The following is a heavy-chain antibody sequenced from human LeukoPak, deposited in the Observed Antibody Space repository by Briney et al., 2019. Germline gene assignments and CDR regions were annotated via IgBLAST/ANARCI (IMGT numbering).Heavy chain of an antibody. CDR3: ASPYYYDSSGYYYLEYFQH. Sequence: SVKVSCKASGGTFSSYAISWVRQAPGQGLEWMGGIIPIFGTANYAQKFQGRVTITTDESTSTAYMELSSLRSEDTAVYYCASPYYYDSSGYYYLEYFQHWGRGTLVTVSS. CDR2: IIPIFGTA. CDR1: GGTFSSYA. V-gene: IGHV1-69*05. J-gene: IGHJ1*01. D-gene: IGHD3-22*01.